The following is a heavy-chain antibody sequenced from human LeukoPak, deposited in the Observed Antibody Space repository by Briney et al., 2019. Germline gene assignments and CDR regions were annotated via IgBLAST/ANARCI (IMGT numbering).Heavy chain of an antibody. CDR1: GGSISSYY. CDR2: IYYSGST. V-gene: IGHV4-59*08. J-gene: IGHJ3*02. CDR3: ARPNNSGSYNGAFDI. Sequence: SETLSLTCTVSGGSISSYYWSWIRQPPGKGLEWIGYIYYSGSTNYNPSLKSRVTISVGTSKNQFSLKLSSVTAADTAVYYCARPNNSGSYNGAFDIWGQGTMVTVSS. D-gene: IGHD1-26*01.